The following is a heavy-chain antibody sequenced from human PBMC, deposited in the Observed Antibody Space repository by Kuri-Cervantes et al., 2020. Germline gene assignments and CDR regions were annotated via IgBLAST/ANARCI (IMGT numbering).Heavy chain of an antibody. CDR2: INPNSGGT. J-gene: IGHJ4*02. CDR3: ARDYCGGDCYSAVGY. Sequence: ASVKVSCKASGYTFTGYYMHWVRQAPGQGLEWMGWINPNSGGTNYAQKFQGWVTMTRDTSISTAYMELSSLRSEDTAVYYCARDYCGGDCYSAVGYWGQGTLVTVSS. V-gene: IGHV1-2*04. CDR1: GYTFTGYY. D-gene: IGHD2-21*02.